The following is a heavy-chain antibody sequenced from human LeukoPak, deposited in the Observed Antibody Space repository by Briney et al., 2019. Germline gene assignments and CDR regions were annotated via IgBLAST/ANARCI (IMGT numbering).Heavy chain of an antibody. D-gene: IGHD1-26*01. Sequence: GGSLRLSCAGAGFTFSNYGMSWVRQAPGKGLEWVSVISRSGTETYHADSVRGRFTISRDNSKNTLYLQMNSLRAEDMAVYYCARIEWERLGRAFDIWGQGTMVTVSS. CDR1: GFTFSNYG. CDR3: ARIEWERLGRAFDI. V-gene: IGHV3-23*01. CDR2: ISRSGTET. J-gene: IGHJ3*02.